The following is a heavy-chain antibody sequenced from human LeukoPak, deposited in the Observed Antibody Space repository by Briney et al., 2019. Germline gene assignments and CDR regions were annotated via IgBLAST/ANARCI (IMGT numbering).Heavy chain of an antibody. Sequence: GGSLRLSCAVSGFTVSSNYMSWVRQAPGRGLEGVSVIYSGGSTYYADSVKGRFTISRDNAKNSMYLQMNSLRAEDTAVYYCARDQIHYDILPGYRHFDYWGQGTLVTV. J-gene: IGHJ4*02. CDR2: IYSGGST. D-gene: IGHD3-9*01. V-gene: IGHV3-53*01. CDR3: ARDQIHYDILPGYRHFDY. CDR1: GFTVSSNY.